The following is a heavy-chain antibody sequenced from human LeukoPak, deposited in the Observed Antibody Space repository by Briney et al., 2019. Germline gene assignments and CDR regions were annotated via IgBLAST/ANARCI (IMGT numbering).Heavy chain of an antibody. J-gene: IGHJ6*02. Sequence: GGSLRLSCAASGFTLSTYGMHWVRQAPGKGLEWVSSISSSSSYIYYADSVKGRFTISRDNAKNSLYLQMNSLRAEDTAVYYCAMAYNYGMHVWGHGTTVTVSS. V-gene: IGHV3-21*04. CDR2: ISSSSSYI. CDR1: GFTLSTYG. CDR3: AMAYNYGMHV.